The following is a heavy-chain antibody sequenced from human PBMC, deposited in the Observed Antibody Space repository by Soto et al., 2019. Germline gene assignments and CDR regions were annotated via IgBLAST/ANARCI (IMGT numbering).Heavy chain of an antibody. CDR3: ATSLWFGTQVEL. D-gene: IGHD3-10*01. CDR1: GGYFNDNY. Sequence: QVQLQQWGAGLLKPSETLSLSCAVYGGYFNDNYYTWFRQPPGKGLEWIGEISRSGTTKYIPSLKSRASISFDTSKTQVSLKGTSVTAADTAVYYCATSLWFGTQVELWGQGALVTVSS. CDR2: ISRSGTT. J-gene: IGHJ5*02. V-gene: IGHV4-34*01.